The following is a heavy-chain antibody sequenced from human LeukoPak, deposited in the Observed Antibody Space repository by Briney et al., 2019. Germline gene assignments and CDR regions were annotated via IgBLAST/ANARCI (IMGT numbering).Heavy chain of an antibody. CDR3: ARNPGYYSDFYYGMDV. CDR2: IYYSGST. V-gene: IGHV4-39*07. J-gene: IGHJ6*02. CDR1: GGSISSSSYY. D-gene: IGHD3-22*01. Sequence: SETLSLTCTVSGGSISSSSYYWGWIRQPPGKGLEWIGSIYYSGSTYYNPSLKSRVTISIDSSKNQFSLRLSSVTAADTAMYYCARNPGYYSDFYYGMDVWGQGTTVTVSS.